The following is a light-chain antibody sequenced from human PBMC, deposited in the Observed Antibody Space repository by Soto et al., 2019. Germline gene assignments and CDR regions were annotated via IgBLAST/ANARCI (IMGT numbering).Light chain of an antibody. V-gene: IGLV1-40*01. J-gene: IGLJ3*02. Sequence: QSVLTQPPSVSGAPGQRVTISCTGSSSNIGAGYDVHWYQQLPGTAPKLLIYDNNNRPSGVPDRFSGSKSGTSASLAIPGLQADDEADYYCQSYDSSLSSWVFGGGTKVTVL. CDR3: QSYDSSLSSWV. CDR1: SSNIGAGYD. CDR2: DNN.